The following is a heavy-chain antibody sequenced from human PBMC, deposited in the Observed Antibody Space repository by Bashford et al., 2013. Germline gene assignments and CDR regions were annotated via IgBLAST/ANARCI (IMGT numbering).Heavy chain of an antibody. D-gene: IGHD6-13*01. J-gene: IGHJ4*02. V-gene: IGHV3-33*05. CDR2: ISYDGSQE. Sequence: VRQAPGKGLEWVAIISYDGSQEYYIDSVKGRFTISRDNSKNTLSLQMNSLRAEDTAVYYCARDEMTKIAADWGQGALVTVSS. CDR3: ARDEMTKIAAD.